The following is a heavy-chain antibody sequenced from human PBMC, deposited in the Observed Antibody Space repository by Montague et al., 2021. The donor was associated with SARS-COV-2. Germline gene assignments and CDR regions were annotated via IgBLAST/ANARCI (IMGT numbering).Heavy chain of an antibody. J-gene: IGHJ6*04. D-gene: IGHD3-9*01. Sequence: PALVKPTQTLTLTCTFSGFSLSTSGMCVSWIRQPPGKALEWLALIDWXDDKYYSTSLKTRLTISKDTSKNQVVLTMTNMDPVDTATYYCARMVTIFSLGGYYYYYGMDVWGKGTTVTVSS. CDR2: IDWXDDK. CDR3: ARMVTIFSLGGYYYYYGMDV. V-gene: IGHV2-70*01. CDR1: GFSLSTSGMC.